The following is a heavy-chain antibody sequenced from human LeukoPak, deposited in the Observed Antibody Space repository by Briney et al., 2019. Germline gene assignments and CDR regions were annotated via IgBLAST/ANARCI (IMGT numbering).Heavy chain of an antibody. V-gene: IGHV3-66*01. CDR1: GFTVSTNY. CDR3: AKDMGDISMLSAE. J-gene: IGHJ4*02. CDR2: IYSGGST. Sequence: GGSLRLFCSASGFTVSTNYMTWIRQAPGKGLEWVSVIYSGGSTYYADSVKSRFTISRDNAKSTLYLQMNSLRAEDTAVYYCAKDMGDISMLSAEWGQGTLVTVSS. D-gene: IGHD5-18*01.